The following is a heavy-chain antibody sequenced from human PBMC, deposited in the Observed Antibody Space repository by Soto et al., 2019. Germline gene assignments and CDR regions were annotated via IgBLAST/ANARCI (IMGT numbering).Heavy chain of an antibody. J-gene: IGHJ4*02. D-gene: IGHD3-22*01. V-gene: IGHV1-69*01. CDR2: IIPIFGTA. Sequence: QVQLVQSGAEVRKPGSSVKVSCKASGGTFSTHAISWVRQAPGQGLEWMGGIIPIFGTANHAQKFQGGVTISADASTSTAYMELSSLRSEDTAIYYCARGWGYDSSDYYYAYWGQGTLVIVSS. CDR1: GGTFSTHA. CDR3: ARGWGYDSSDYYYAY.